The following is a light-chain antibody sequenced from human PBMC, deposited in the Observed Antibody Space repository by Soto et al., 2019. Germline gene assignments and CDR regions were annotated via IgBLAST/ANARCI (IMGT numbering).Light chain of an antibody. CDR1: QGISNY. V-gene: IGKV1-27*01. CDR3: HKYNSAPLT. Sequence: DIQMTQSPSSLSASVGDRVIITCRASQGISNYLAWYQQQPGKGPRLLIYAASILQSGVPSRFSGSGSGTDFTLTISSLQPEDVATYYCHKYNSAPLTFGGGTKVEIK. J-gene: IGKJ4*01. CDR2: AAS.